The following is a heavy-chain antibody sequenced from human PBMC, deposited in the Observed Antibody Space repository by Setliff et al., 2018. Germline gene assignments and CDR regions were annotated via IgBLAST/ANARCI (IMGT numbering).Heavy chain of an antibody. CDR1: GFSFSTFG. Sequence: ASVKVSCKTSGFSFSTFGFSWVRQAPGQGLEWMGWISPYSGESNYAQKFQDRPTVTADTSTKTTYMELRSLTSDDTAVYFCTRSRAPRVVLAADFDLWGQGTLVTVSS. V-gene: IGHV1-18*01. CDR3: TRSRAPRVVLAADFDL. J-gene: IGHJ4*02. D-gene: IGHD3-16*01. CDR2: ISPYSGES.